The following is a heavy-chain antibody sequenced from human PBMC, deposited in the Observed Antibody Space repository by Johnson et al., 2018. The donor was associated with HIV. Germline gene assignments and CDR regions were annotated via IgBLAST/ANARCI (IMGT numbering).Heavy chain of an antibody. D-gene: IGHD6-19*01. CDR3: ARDGYSSGRYGNDAIDI. V-gene: IGHV3-7*01. Sequence: VQLVESGGGLVQPGGSLRLSCAASGFTFSSYWMSWVRQAPGKGLEWVANIKQDGSEKYYVDSVKGLFTISRDNAKNSLYLQMNSLRAEDTAVYYCARDGYSSGRYGNDAIDIWGQGTLVTVSS. CDR1: GFTFSSYW. CDR2: IKQDGSEK. J-gene: IGHJ3*02.